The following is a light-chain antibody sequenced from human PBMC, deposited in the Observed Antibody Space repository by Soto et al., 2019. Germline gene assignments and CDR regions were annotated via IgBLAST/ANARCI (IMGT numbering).Light chain of an antibody. V-gene: IGKV1-5*03. CDR2: KAS. CDR3: QHYNSYSEP. J-gene: IGKJ1*01. CDR1: QTISSW. Sequence: DIQMTQSPSTLSGSVGDRVTITCRASQTISSWLAWYQQKPGKAPKLLIYKASTLKSGVPSRFSGSGSGTEFTLTISRLQPDEFSTYYCQHYNSYSEPFGQGTTVDIK.